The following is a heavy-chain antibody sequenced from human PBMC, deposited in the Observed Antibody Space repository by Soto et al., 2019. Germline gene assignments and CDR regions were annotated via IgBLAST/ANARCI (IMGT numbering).Heavy chain of an antibody. V-gene: IGHV3-30-3*01. D-gene: IGHD6-13*01. CDR2: ISYDGSNK. CDR1: GFTFSSYA. CDR3: ASITAAAVDY. Sequence: QVQLVESGGGVVQPGRSLRLSCAASGFTFSSYAMHWVRQAPGKGLEWVAVISYDGSNKYYADSVKGRFTISRDNSKNTLYLQMNRLRAEDTAVYYCASITAAAVDYWGQGTLVTVSS. J-gene: IGHJ4*02.